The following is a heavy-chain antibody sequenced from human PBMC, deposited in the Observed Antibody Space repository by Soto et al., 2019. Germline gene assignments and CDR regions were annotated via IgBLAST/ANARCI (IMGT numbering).Heavy chain of an antibody. CDR3: ARLNVDTAMAPFDY. D-gene: IGHD5-18*01. CDR1: GCSLSTRGMC. Sequence: FRPTLVKPTQTLTLTCTFAGCSLSTRGMCVSWIRQPPGKALEWLARIDWDDDKYYSTSLKTRLTISKDTSKNQVVLTMTNMDPVDTATYYCARLNVDTAMAPFDYWGQGTLVTVSS. V-gene: IGHV2-70*11. CDR2: IDWDDDK. J-gene: IGHJ4*02.